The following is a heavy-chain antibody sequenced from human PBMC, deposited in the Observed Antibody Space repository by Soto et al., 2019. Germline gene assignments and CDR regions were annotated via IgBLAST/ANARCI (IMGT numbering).Heavy chain of an antibody. CDR2: ITSDTNTI. CDR1: GFPFSIYS. J-gene: IGHJ4*02. V-gene: IGHV3-48*02. CDR3: ASSVEGHFDY. D-gene: IGHD6-19*01. Sequence: EVQLVESGGGLVQPGGSLRLTCVASGFPFSIYSMNWVRQAPGKGLEWSSYITSDTNTIKYADSVKGRFTISRDNAKNLVYLQTNSLSDEDTAVYFCASSVEGHFDYWGQGTVVTVSS.